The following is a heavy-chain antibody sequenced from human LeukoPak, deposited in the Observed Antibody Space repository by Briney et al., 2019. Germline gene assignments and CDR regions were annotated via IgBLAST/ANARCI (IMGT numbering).Heavy chain of an antibody. V-gene: IGHV1-18*01. CDR1: GYTFTSYG. J-gene: IGHJ4*02. CDR2: ISAYNGNT. D-gene: IGHD2-2*01. CDR3: ARGAKDIVVVPAAVDY. Sequence: GASVKVSCKASGYTFTSYGISWVRQAPGQGLEWMGWISAYNGNTNYAQELQGRVTMTTDTSTSTAYMELRSLRSDDTAVYYCARGAKDIVVVPAAVDYWGQGTLVTVSS.